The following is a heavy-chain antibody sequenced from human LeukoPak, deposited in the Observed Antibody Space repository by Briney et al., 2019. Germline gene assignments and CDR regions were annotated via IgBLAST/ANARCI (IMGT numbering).Heavy chain of an antibody. D-gene: IGHD3-16*01. V-gene: IGHV4-34*01. Sequence: PSETLSLTCTVSGGSIGSYYWSWIRQPPGKGLEWIGEIDHSGSTNYNPSLKSRVTISVDTSKNQFSLKLSSVTAADTAVYFCARGGEDYYFDYWGQGTLVTVSS. CDR3: ARGGEDYYFDY. J-gene: IGHJ4*02. CDR2: IDHSGST. CDR1: GGSIGSYY.